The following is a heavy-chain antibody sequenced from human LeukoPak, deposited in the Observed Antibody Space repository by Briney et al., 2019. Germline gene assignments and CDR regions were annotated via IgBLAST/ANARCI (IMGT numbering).Heavy chain of an antibody. Sequence: GGSLRLSCAASGFTFSNYWMSWARQAPGKGLEWVANIKQDGSERYHVDSVNGRFTISRDNSKNTLYLQLNSLRAEDTAVYYCARRYCSTCPTGHAFDLWGQGTMVTVSS. CDR3: ARRYCSTCPTGHAFDL. CDR2: IKQDGSER. CDR1: GFTFSNYW. J-gene: IGHJ3*01. D-gene: IGHD2-2*01. V-gene: IGHV3-7*03.